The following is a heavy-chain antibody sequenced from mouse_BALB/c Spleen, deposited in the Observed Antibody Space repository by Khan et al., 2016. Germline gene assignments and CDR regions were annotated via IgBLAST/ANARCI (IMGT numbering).Heavy chain of an antibody. J-gene: IGHJ4*01. Sequence: EVQLQESGPDLVKPSQSLSLTCTVTGYSISSGYSWHWIRQFPGNKLEWMGCIRYSGSTNYNPSLKSRISITRDTSKNQFFLQLNSVTSEDTATXVCVRDDYDEVYYAMDYWGQGTSVTVSS. V-gene: IGHV3-1*02. CDR3: VRDDYDEVYYAMDY. CDR1: GYSISSGYS. D-gene: IGHD2-4*01. CDR2: IRYSGST.